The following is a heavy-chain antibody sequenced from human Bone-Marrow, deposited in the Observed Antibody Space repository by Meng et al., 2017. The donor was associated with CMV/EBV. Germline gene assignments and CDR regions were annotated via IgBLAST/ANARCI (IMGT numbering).Heavy chain of an antibody. CDR1: GFIFSNLW. CDR2: IKQDGSEK. CDR3: ARGGFGVVIEVWSYYGMDV. Sequence: GESLKISCAASGFIFSNLWMTWVRQAPGKGLEWVANIKQDGSEKYYVDSVKGRFTISRDNPKNTLYLQMNSLRLEDTAVYYCARGGFGVVIEVWSYYGMDVWGQGTTVTVSS. J-gene: IGHJ6*02. D-gene: IGHD3-3*01. V-gene: IGHV3-7*01.